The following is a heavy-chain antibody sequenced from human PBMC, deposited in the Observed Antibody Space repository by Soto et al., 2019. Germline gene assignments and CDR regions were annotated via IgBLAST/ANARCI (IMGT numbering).Heavy chain of an antibody. CDR2: IYYSGST. V-gene: IGHV4-39*01. CDR3: ARQRRNYYGSEKVDYFDY. D-gene: IGHD3-10*01. J-gene: IGHJ4*02. Sequence: PSETLSLTCTVSGGSISSSSYYWGWIRQPPGKGLEWIGSIYYSGSTYYNPSLKSRVTISVDTSKNQFSLKLSSVTAADTAVYYCARQRRNYYGSEKVDYFDYWGQGTLVTSPQ. CDR1: GGSISSSSYY.